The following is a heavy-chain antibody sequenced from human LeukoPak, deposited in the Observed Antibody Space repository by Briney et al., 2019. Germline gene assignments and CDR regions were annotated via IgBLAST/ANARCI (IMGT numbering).Heavy chain of an antibody. CDR2: VYYTGST. CDR1: GASITNSLYY. D-gene: IGHD6-13*01. CDR3: ARDLTAAVPY. J-gene: IGHJ4*02. V-gene: IGHV4-39*02. Sequence: SETLSLTCTVSGASITNSLYYWGWIRQPPGKGLEWIATVYYTGSTYYNPSLKSRVTISIDTSKSHFSLKLRSVTAADMAVYYCARDLTAAVPYWGQGTLVTVSS.